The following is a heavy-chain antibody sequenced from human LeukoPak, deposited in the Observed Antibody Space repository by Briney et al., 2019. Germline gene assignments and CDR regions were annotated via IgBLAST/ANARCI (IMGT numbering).Heavy chain of an antibody. J-gene: IGHJ4*02. CDR3: AKETGYSGYDYGDY. CDR2: ISTSSYTI. Sequence: GGSLRLPCVASGFTFTDDYLTWIRQAPGKGLEWISYISTSSYTIYYADSVKGRFTISRDNAKNSLYLQMNSLRVEDTAVYYCAKETGYSGYDYGDYWGQGTLVTVSS. V-gene: IGHV3-11*01. CDR1: GFTFTDDY. D-gene: IGHD5-12*01.